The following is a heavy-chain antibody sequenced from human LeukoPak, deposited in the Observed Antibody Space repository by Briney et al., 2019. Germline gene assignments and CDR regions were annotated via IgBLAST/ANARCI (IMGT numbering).Heavy chain of an antibody. Sequence: ASVKISCKASGYTFTSYAINWVRQAPGQGLEWMGWINTNTGNPTSAQGFTGRVVFSLDTSVSTAYLQISNLKAEDSAVYYCARGPLPPTYSSGWFVLHSLFDYWGQGTLVTVSS. J-gene: IGHJ4*02. CDR3: ARGPLPPTYSSGWFVLHSLFDY. V-gene: IGHV7-4-1*02. CDR2: INTNTGNP. D-gene: IGHD6-19*01. CDR1: GYTFTSYA.